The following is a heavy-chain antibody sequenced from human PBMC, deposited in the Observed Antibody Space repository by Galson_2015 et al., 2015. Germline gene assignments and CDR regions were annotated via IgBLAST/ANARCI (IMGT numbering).Heavy chain of an antibody. CDR2: INPNSGGT. Sequence: SVKVSCKASGYTFTSYDINWVRQATGQGLEWMGWINPNSGGTNYAQKFQGWVTMTRDTSISTAYMELSRLRSDDTAVYYCARGGVVIAIPDAFDIWGQGTMVTVSS. CDR1: GYTFTSYD. D-gene: IGHD2-21*01. J-gene: IGHJ3*02. V-gene: IGHV1-2*04. CDR3: ARGGVVIAIPDAFDI.